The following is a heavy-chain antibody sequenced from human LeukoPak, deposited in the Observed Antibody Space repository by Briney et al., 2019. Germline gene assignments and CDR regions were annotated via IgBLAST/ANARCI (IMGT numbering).Heavy chain of an antibody. D-gene: IGHD5-24*01. CDR3: ARAGAPIKRWLHLYYFDY. Sequence: PSETLSLTCTVSGGSISSSSYYWGWIRQPPGKGLEWIGSIYYSGSTYYNPSLKSRVTISVDTSKNQFSLKLSSVTAADTAVYYCARAGAPIKRWLHLYYFDYWGQGTLVTVSS. CDR1: GGSISSSSYY. CDR2: IYYSGST. J-gene: IGHJ4*02. V-gene: IGHV4-39*07.